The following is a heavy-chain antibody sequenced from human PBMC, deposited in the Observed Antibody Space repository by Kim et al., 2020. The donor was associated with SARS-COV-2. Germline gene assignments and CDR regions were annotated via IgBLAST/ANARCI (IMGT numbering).Heavy chain of an antibody. Sequence: ASVKVSCKASGYTFTSYAMHWVRQAPGQRPEWMGWINAGNGNTKYSQKFQGRVTITRDTSASTAYMELSSLRSEDTAVYYCARDQFQDIVVVPAAHYGMDVWGQGTTVTVSS. J-gene: IGHJ6*02. CDR3: ARDQFQDIVVVPAAHYGMDV. CDR1: GYTFTSYA. CDR2: INAGNGNT. D-gene: IGHD2-2*01. V-gene: IGHV1-3*01.